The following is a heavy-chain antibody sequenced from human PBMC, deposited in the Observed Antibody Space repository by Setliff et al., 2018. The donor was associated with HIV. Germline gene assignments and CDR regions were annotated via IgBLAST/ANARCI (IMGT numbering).Heavy chain of an antibody. CDR1: GGSISSGGYY. V-gene: IGHV4-31*03. CDR3: ARGVYSSGHYYFDY. Sequence: SETLSLTCTVSGGSISSGGYYWSWIRQHPGKGLEWIGYIYYSGSTYYNPSLKSRVTISVDTSKNQFSLKLSSVTAADTAVYYCARGVYSSGHYYFDYWGQGTQVTVSS. D-gene: IGHD6-19*01. CDR2: IYYSGST. J-gene: IGHJ4*02.